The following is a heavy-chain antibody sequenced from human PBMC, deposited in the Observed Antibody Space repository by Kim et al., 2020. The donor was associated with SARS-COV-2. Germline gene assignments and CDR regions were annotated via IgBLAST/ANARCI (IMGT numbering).Heavy chain of an antibody. Sequence: GGSLRLSCAASGFTFSSYSMNWVRQAPGKGLEWVSYISSSSTIYYADSVKGRFTISRDNAKNSLYLQMNSLRDEDTAVYYCALDGPEGYSSSWYLNYYYYYGMDVWGQGTTVTVSS. CDR1: GFTFSSYS. CDR3: ALDGPEGYSSSWYLNYYYYYGMDV. D-gene: IGHD6-13*01. V-gene: IGHV3-48*02. CDR2: ISSSSTI. J-gene: IGHJ6*02.